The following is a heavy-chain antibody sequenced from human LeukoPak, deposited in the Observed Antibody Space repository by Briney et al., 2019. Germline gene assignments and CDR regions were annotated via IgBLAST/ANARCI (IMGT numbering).Heavy chain of an antibody. D-gene: IGHD3-9*01. J-gene: IGHJ6*02. CDR2: IWYDGSNK. Sequence: GWSLRLSCAAAGFSFSSYGMHWVRQAPGKGLEWVALIWYDGSNKYYAESVRGRFTISRDNSKNTLYLQMNSLRAEDTAVYYCVSARISIFCMDVWGQGTTVTVSS. CDR3: VSARISIFCMDV. CDR1: GFSFSSYG. V-gene: IGHV3-33*01.